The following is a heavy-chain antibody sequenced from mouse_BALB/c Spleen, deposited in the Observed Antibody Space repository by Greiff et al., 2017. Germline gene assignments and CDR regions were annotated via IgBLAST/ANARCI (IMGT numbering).Heavy chain of an antibody. CDR1: GYAFTNYL. V-gene: IGHV1-54*01. J-gene: IGHJ4*01. CDR3: ARYGNYMDY. Sequence: QVQLKESGAELVRPGTSVKVSCKASGYAFTNYLIEWVKQRPGQGLEWIGVINPGSGGTNYNEKFKGKATLTADKSSSTAYMQLSSLTSDDSAVYFCARYGNYMDYWGQGTSVTVSS. CDR2: INPGSGGT. D-gene: IGHD2-1*01.